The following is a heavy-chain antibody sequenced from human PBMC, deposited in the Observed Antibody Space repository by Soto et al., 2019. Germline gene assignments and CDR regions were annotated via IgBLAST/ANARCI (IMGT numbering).Heavy chain of an antibody. J-gene: IGHJ6*02. D-gene: IGHD6-6*01. CDR3: ARARVYQV. Sequence: QVQLQESGPGLVKPSQTLSLTCTVSGGSINSGGHYWSWIRQHPGKGLEWIGYIFNSGTIYYNPSPKSLVPISVDTSKNPFSLTLNSVTAADTAVYYCARARVYQVWGQGTTVTVSS. CDR2: IFNSGTI. CDR1: GGSINSGGHY. V-gene: IGHV4-31*01.